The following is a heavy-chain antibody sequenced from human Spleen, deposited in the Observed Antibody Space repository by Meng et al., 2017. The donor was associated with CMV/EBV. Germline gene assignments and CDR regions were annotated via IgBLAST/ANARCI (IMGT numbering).Heavy chain of an antibody. CDR2: IRYDGSNK. V-gene: IGHV3-30*02. CDR1: GFTFSSYG. D-gene: IGHD3-3*01. CDR3: AKDMAVTIFGVVSPPGGMDV. J-gene: IGHJ6*02. Sequence: GGSLRLSCAASGFTFSSYGMHWVRQAPGKGLEWVAFIRYDGSNKYYADSVKGRFTISRDNSKNTLYLQMNSLRAEDTAVYYCAKDMAVTIFGVVSPPGGMDVWGQGTTVTVSS.